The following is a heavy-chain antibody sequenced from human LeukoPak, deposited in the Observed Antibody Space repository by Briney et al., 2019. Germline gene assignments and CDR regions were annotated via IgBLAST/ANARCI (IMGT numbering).Heavy chain of an antibody. V-gene: IGHV4-38-2*02. J-gene: IGHJ4*02. Sequence: SETLSLTCAVSGSPFMYGYYWGWIRQPPGRGLEWIGNIHHTWTTYYNPSLKSRLTISVDTSKNQFSLKLSSVTAADTAVYYCAREVIRRPFLFYFDTWGQGALVTVSS. CDR2: IHHTWTT. CDR1: GSPFMYGYY. CDR3: AREVIRRPFLFYFDT. D-gene: IGHD2/OR15-2a*01.